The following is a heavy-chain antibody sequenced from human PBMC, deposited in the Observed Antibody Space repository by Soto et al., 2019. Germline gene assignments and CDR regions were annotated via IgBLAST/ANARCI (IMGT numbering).Heavy chain of an antibody. CDR3: AREGTRSWLNWFDP. CDR1: GFTFSSYS. Sequence: EVQLVESGGGLVQPGGSLRLSCAASGFTFSSYSMNWVRQAPGKGLEWVSYISSSSTIYYADSVKGRFTISRDNAKNSLYLQMNSLRDEDTAVYYCAREGTRSWLNWFDPWGQGTLVTVSS. D-gene: IGHD6-13*01. CDR2: ISSSSTI. J-gene: IGHJ5*02. V-gene: IGHV3-48*02.